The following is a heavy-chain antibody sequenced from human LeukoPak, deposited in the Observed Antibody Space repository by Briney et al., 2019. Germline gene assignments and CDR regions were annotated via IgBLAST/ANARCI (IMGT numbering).Heavy chain of an antibody. J-gene: IGHJ4*02. Sequence: SETLSLTCTVSGGSISSSSYYWGWIRQPPGKGLEWIGSIYYSGSTYYNPSLKSRATISVDTSKNQFSLKLSSVTAADTAVYYCAREASRYDSSGGSDYWGQGTLVTVSS. CDR2: IYYSGST. V-gene: IGHV4-39*07. D-gene: IGHD3-22*01. CDR1: GGSISSSSYY. CDR3: AREASRYDSSGGSDY.